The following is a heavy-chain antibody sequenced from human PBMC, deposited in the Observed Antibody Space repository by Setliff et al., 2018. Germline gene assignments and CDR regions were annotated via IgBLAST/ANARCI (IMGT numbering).Heavy chain of an antibody. D-gene: IGHD3-10*01. CDR2: ICSSGTT. CDR3: TRRPRGRAAFDI. J-gene: IGHJ3*02. V-gene: IGHV4-39*01. Sequence: SETLSLTCTVSGGSISTSSHHWVWIRQSPGKGLEWIGTICSSGTTYYNLSLKSRVTISLDTSKSQFSLNLGSVTAADTAVYYCTRRPRGRAAFDIWGQGTMVTVSS. CDR1: GGSISTSSHH.